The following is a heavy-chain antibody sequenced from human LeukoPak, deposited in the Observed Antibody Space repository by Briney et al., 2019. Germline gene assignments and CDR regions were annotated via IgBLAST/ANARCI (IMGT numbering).Heavy chain of an antibody. Sequence: AETLSLTCAVYGVSFSGYYLSWIRQPPGKGLEWIGEINHSGSTNYNPSLKSRVTISVDTSKNQFSLKLSSVTAAETAVYYCARFSVYGDYVPWGQGTLVTVSS. V-gene: IGHV4-34*01. D-gene: IGHD4-17*01. CDR2: INHSGST. CDR1: GVSFSGYY. J-gene: IGHJ5*02. CDR3: ARFSVYGDYVP.